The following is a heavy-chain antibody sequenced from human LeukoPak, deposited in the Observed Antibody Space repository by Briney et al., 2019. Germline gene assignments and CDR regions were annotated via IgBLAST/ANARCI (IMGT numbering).Heavy chain of an antibody. D-gene: IGHD6-19*01. CDR1: GFTFSSYA. Sequence: GRSLRLSCAASGFTFSSYAMHWVRQAPGKGLEWVAVISYDGSNKYYADSVKGRFTISRDNSKNTLYLQMNSLRAEDTAVYYCARGSSGWHYFDYWGQGTLVTVSS. V-gene: IGHV3-30*04. CDR3: ARGSSGWHYFDY. J-gene: IGHJ4*02. CDR2: ISYDGSNK.